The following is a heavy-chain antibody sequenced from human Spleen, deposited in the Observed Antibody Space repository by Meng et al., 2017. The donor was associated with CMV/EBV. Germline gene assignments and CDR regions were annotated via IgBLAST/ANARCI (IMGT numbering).Heavy chain of an antibody. J-gene: IGHJ4*02. Sequence: GGSLRLSCAASGFPLDTYTMNWVRQAPGKGLEWVSGISGSGASTYYADAVKGRFTISRDNSKNTVYLQMNSLRAEDTAVYYCAKGITIYGVVPLSTFDYWGQGTLVTVSS. CDR2: ISGSGAST. CDR3: AKGITIYGVVPLSTFDY. V-gene: IGHV3-23*01. CDR1: GFPLDTYT. D-gene: IGHD3-3*01.